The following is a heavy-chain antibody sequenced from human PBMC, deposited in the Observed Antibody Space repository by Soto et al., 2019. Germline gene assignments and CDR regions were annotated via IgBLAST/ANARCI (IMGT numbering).Heavy chain of an antibody. CDR2: ISAYNGNT. J-gene: IGHJ6*02. V-gene: IGHV1-18*01. Sequence: QVQLVQSGAEVKKPGASVKVSCKASGYTFTSYGISWVRQAPGQGLERMGWISAYNGNTNYAQKFQGRVTMTTETSTSTAYMELTSLRSDDRAVYYCARGGKYSTNGVCSLYGMEVWGQGTTVTVSS. CDR1: GYTFTSYG. D-gene: IGHD2-8*01. CDR3: ARGGKYSTNGVCSLYGMEV.